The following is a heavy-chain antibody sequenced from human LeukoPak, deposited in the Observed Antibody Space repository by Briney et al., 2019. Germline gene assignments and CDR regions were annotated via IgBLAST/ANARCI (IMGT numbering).Heavy chain of an antibody. J-gene: IGHJ5*02. D-gene: IGHD1-26*01. CDR3: ARDQWELRGGNWFDP. V-gene: IGHV6-1*01. CDR1: GDSVSSNSAA. Sequence: SQTLSLTCAISGDSVSSNSAAWNWIRQSPSRGLEWLGRTYYRAKWYNNSSVSVKITITINPATTKNQFYLQLNSVTPEDTAVYYCARDQWELRGGNWFDPWGQGTLVTVSS. CDR2: TYYRAKWYN.